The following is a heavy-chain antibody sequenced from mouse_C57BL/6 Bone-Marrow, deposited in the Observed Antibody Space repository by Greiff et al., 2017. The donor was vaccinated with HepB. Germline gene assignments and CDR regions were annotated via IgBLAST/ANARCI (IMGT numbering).Heavy chain of an antibody. CDR1: GYSFTSYY. J-gene: IGHJ2*01. CDR3: ALYFDY. Sequence: VQLQQSGPELVKPGASVKISCKASGYSFTSYYIHWVKQRPGQGLEWIGWIYPGSGNTKYNEKFKDKATLTADTSSSNAYKQLSSLTSEDSAVYYCALYFDYWGQGTTLTVSS. CDR2: IYPGSGNT. V-gene: IGHV1-66*01.